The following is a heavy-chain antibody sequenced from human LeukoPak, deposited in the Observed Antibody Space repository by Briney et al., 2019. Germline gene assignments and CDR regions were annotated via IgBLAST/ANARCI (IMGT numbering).Heavy chain of an antibody. Sequence: PSETLSLTCTVSGYSISSGYYWGWIRQPPGKGLEWIGSIYHSGSTYYNPSLKSRVTISVDTSKNQFSLKLSSVTAADTAVYYRARGYCTNGVCHHFDYWGQGTLVTVSS. CDR1: GYSISSGYY. CDR3: ARGYCTNGVCHHFDY. CDR2: IYHSGST. J-gene: IGHJ4*02. D-gene: IGHD2-8*01. V-gene: IGHV4-38-2*02.